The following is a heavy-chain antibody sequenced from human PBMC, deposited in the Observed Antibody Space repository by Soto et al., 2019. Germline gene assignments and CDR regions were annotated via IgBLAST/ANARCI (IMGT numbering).Heavy chain of an antibody. Sequence: QVQLVQSGAEEKKPGASVKVSCKASGYTFTSYAMHWVRQAPGQRLEWMGWLNAGNGNTKYSQKFQGRVTITRDTSASTAYMELSSLRSEDTAVYYGARSIVVVTAIDYWGQGTLVTVSS. V-gene: IGHV1-3*05. CDR1: GYTFTSYA. J-gene: IGHJ4*02. CDR2: LNAGNGNT. D-gene: IGHD2-21*02. CDR3: ARSIVVVTAIDY.